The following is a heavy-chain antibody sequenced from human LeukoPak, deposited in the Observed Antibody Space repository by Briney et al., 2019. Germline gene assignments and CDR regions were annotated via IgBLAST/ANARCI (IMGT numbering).Heavy chain of an antibody. CDR2: INPNSGGT. J-gene: IGHJ4*02. CDR3: ARGVDFWSGYGY. D-gene: IGHD3-3*01. CDR1: GYTFTGYY. V-gene: IGHV1-2*02. Sequence: ASVKVSCKASGYTFTGYYMHWVRQAPGQGLEWMGWINPNSGGTNYAQKFRGRVTMTRDTSISTAYMELSRLRSDDTAVYYCARGVDFWSGYGYWGQGTLVTVSS.